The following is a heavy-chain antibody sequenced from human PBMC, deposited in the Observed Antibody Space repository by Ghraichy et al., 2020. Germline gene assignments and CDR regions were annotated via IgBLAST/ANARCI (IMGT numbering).Heavy chain of an antibody. CDR1: GGSFSGYY. CDR3: ARGQQGILYYFDY. D-gene: IGHD6-13*01. J-gene: IGHJ4*02. Sequence: SETLSLTCAVYGGSFSGYYWSWIRQPPGKGLEWIGEINHSGSTNYNPSLKSRVTISVDTSKNQFSLKLSSVTAADTAVYYCARGQQGILYYFDYWGQGTLVTVSS. V-gene: IGHV4-34*01. CDR2: INHSGST.